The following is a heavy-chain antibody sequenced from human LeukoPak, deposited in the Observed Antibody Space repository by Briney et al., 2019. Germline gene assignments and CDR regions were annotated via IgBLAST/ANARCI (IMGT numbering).Heavy chain of an antibody. CDR2: VSSDGTTK. CDR1: GFTFSDYP. Sequence: SGGSLRLSCAASGFTFSDYPMNWVRQAPGKGLEWVAVVSSDGTTKYYADSVKGRFTVSRDNSKNTLLLQWNSLNAEDTAIYFCARGDSSGIFDPWGQGTLVTVSS. J-gene: IGHJ5*02. V-gene: IGHV3-30*01. D-gene: IGHD3-22*01. CDR3: ARGDSSGIFDP.